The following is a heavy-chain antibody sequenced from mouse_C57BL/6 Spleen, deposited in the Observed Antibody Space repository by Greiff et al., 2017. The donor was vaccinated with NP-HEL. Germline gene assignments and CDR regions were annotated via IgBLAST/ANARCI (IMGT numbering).Heavy chain of an antibody. D-gene: IGHD1-1*01. J-gene: IGHJ2*01. CDR3: ARRYYGREDYFDY. CDR1: GYTFTSYW. CDR2: IDPSDSYT. Sequence: QVQLQQPGAELVMPGASVKLSCKASGYTFTSYWMHWVKQRPGQGLEWIGEIDPSDSYTNYNQKFKGKSTLTVDKSSSTAYMQLSSLTSEDSAVYYCARRYYGREDYFDYWGQGTTLTVSS. V-gene: IGHV1-69*01.